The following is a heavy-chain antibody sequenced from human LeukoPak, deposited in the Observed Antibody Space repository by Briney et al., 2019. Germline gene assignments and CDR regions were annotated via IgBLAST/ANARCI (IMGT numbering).Heavy chain of an antibody. CDR1: GGSTSSHH. Sequence: SETLSLTCSVSGGSTSSHHWSWIRQSAGKGLEWIGRIYTSGSANYNPSLKSRVIMSVDTSKNQFSLKLSSVTAADTAVYYCARHCSSATCYTIWGQGTLVTVSS. CDR3: ARHCSSATCYTI. CDR2: IYTSGSA. V-gene: IGHV4-4*07. J-gene: IGHJ4*02. D-gene: IGHD2-2*02.